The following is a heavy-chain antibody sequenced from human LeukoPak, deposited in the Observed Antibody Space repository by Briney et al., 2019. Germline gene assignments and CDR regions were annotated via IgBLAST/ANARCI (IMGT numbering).Heavy chain of an antibody. CDR1: GYPFSSYG. Sequence: ASVTVSCKGSGYPFSSYGISCVRQAPGQGLEWVGWISAYNGNTQYGQNVQGRVTMTTETSTSTAYMELRNLRSDDTAVYFCASGAYYPFDFWGQGTLVTVSS. V-gene: IGHV1-18*01. CDR3: ASGAYYPFDF. CDR2: ISAYNGNT. D-gene: IGHD1-26*01. J-gene: IGHJ4*02.